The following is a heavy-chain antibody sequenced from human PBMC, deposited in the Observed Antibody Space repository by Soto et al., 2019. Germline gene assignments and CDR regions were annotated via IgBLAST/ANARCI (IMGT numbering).Heavy chain of an antibody. J-gene: IGHJ6*03. CDR3: ARAGYDFWSGYYSRFYYYIDV. Sequence: QVQLVQSGAEVKKPGASVKVSCKASGYTFTSYGISWVRQAPGQGLEWMGWISAYNGNTNYAQKLQGSVTITTDTSTGTAYMELRSLRSDDTAVYYCARAGYDFWSGYYSRFYYYIDVWGKGTTVTVSS. CDR2: ISAYNGNT. CDR1: GYTFTSYG. V-gene: IGHV1-18*01. D-gene: IGHD3-3*01.